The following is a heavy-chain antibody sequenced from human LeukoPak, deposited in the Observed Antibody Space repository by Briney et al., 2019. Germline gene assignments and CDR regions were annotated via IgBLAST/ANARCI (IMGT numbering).Heavy chain of an antibody. CDR1: GGTFSSYA. CDR3: ASPPYCGGDCYYAFDI. Sequence: SAKVSCKASGGTFSSYAISWVRQAPGQGLEWMGGIIPIIGTANYAQKFQGRVTITADESTSTAYLELSSPRSEDTAGYYRASPPYCGGDCYYAFDIWGQGTMVTVSS. V-gene: IGHV1-69*13. D-gene: IGHD2-21*02. J-gene: IGHJ3*02. CDR2: IIPIIGTA.